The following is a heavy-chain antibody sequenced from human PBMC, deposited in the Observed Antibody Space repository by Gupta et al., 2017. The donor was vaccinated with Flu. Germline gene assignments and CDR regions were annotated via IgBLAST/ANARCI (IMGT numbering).Heavy chain of an antibody. CDR3: ARSTIAVAGTDGNDYFDY. D-gene: IGHD6-19*01. CDR2: INPSGGST. Sequence: QVQLVQSGAEVKKPGASVKVSCKASGYTFTSYYMHWVRQAPGQGLEWMGIINPSGGSTSYAQKFQGRVTMTRDTSTSTVYMELSSLRSEDTAVYYCARSTIAVAGTDGNDYFDYWGQGTLVTVSS. CDR1: GYTFTSYY. J-gene: IGHJ4*02. V-gene: IGHV1-46*01.